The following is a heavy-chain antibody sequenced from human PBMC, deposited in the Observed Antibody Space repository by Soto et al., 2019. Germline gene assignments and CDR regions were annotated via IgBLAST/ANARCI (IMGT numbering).Heavy chain of an antibody. CDR3: AVLAPPGTRFDY. Sequence: ASVKVSCKASGYIFTTYPMHWVRQAPGQRLEWMGWIDAGNGNTRYSQNFQGRVTITRDTSASTAYMEPSNLRSEDTAVYYCAVLAPPGTRFDYWGQGTLVTVSS. D-gene: IGHD2-15*01. CDR1: GYIFTTYP. V-gene: IGHV1-3*01. J-gene: IGHJ4*02. CDR2: IDAGNGNT.